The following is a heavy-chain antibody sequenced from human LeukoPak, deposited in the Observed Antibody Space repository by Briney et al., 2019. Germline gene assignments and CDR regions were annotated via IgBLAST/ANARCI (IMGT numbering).Heavy chain of an antibody. Sequence: SVKVSCKASGGTFSSYAISWVRQAPGQGLEWMGRIIPILGIANYAQKFQGRVTITADKSTSTAYMELSSLRSEDTAVYYCARVPAMVTGAFDIWGEGTMVTVSS. CDR2: IIPILGIA. CDR3: ARVPAMVTGAFDI. V-gene: IGHV1-69*04. J-gene: IGHJ3*02. D-gene: IGHD5-18*01. CDR1: GGTFSSYA.